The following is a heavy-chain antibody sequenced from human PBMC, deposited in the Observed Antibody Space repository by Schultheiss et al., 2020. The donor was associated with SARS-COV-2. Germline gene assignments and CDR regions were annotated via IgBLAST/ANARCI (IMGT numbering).Heavy chain of an antibody. V-gene: IGHV3-33*01. CDR2: IWYDGSNK. CDR3: ARGWGGYYDSSGYTAYGMDV. J-gene: IGHJ6*02. Sequence: GESLKISCAASGFTFSSYGMHWVRQAPGKGLEWVAVIWYDGSNKYYADSVKGRFTISRDNSKNTLYLQMNSLRAEDTAVYYCARGWGGYYDSSGYTAYGMDVWGQGTTVTVSS. CDR1: GFTFSSYG. D-gene: IGHD3-22*01.